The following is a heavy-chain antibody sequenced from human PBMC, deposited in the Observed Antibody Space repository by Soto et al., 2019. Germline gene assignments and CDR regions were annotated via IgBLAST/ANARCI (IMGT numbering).Heavy chain of an antibody. CDR2: IIPTLGVA. Sequence: QGQLVQSGTEMREPGSSVKVSCKASGGTFSSYTINWVRQAPGQGLEWMGRIIPTLGVANYAQKFQVRVTITADKSTSTAYMELTSLKSDDTAVYYCAGQEYTDAFDIWGQGTMVTVSS. CDR3: AGQEYTDAFDI. J-gene: IGHJ3*02. CDR1: GGTFSSYT. D-gene: IGHD2-2*02. V-gene: IGHV1-69*02.